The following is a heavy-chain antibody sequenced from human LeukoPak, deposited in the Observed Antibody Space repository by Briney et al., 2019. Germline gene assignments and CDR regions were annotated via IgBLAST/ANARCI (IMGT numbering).Heavy chain of an antibody. Sequence: GGSLRLSCAASGFMFNDYWMMWVRQAPGEGLEWVANIKPDGSETYYMGSVRGRFTISRDNAKNLLYLQMNNLRGEDTAVYYCGGFEYEAGLGWWGQGTLLAVST. CDR2: IKPDGSET. CDR3: GGFEYEAGLGW. D-gene: IGHD6-19*01. CDR1: GFMFNDYW. J-gene: IGHJ4*02. V-gene: IGHV3-7*01.